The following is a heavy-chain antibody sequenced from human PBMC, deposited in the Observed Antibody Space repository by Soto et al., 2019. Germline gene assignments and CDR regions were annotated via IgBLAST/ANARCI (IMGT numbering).Heavy chain of an antibody. V-gene: IGHV3-21*01. Sequence: GGSLRLSCAASGFTFSSYSMNWVRQAPGKGLEWVSSISSSSSYIYYADSVKGRFTISRDNAKNSLYLQMNSLRAEDAAVYYCARELGGPSATPYYDILTGYYSYYGMDVWGQGTTVTVSS. D-gene: IGHD3-9*01. CDR2: ISSSSSYI. CDR3: ARELGGPSATPYYDILTGYYSYYGMDV. J-gene: IGHJ6*02. CDR1: GFTFSSYS.